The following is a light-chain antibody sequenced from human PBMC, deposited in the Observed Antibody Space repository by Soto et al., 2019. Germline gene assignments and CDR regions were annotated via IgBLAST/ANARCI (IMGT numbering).Light chain of an antibody. Sequence: EIVLTQSPGTLSLSPGERATLSCRASQSISSSYLAWYQQKPGQAPRLLINGAFSRATDIPDRFSGSGSGTDFTLTISRLELEDFAVYYCQQYGDSLYTFGQGTKLEIK. CDR1: QSISSSY. CDR3: QQYGDSLYT. V-gene: IGKV3-20*01. CDR2: GAF. J-gene: IGKJ2*01.